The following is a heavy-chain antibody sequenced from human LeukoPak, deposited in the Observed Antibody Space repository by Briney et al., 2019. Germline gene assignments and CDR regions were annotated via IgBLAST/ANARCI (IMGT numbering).Heavy chain of an antibody. D-gene: IGHD2-2*01. CDR3: ARDSIVVVPAARSTYYYYMDV. V-gene: IGHV3-21*01. CDR2: ISSSSSYI. CDR1: GFTFSSYS. Sequence: PGGSLRLSCAASGFTFSSYSMNWVRQAPGKGLEWVSSISSSSSYIYYADSVKGRFTISRDNAKNSLYLQMNSLRAEDTAVYYCARDSIVVVPAARSTYYYYMDVWGKGTTVTVSS. J-gene: IGHJ6*03.